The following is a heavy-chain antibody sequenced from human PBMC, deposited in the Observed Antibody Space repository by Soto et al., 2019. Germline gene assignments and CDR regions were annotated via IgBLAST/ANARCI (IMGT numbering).Heavy chain of an antibody. D-gene: IGHD3-10*01. V-gene: IGHV3-74*01. Sequence: EVQVVDSGGGLVQPGWSLRLSCAASGFIFNTYWMHWVRQAPGKGLVWISRINSDGGIADYADSVRGRITLSRDNTKNAVYLKMNSLRVEDTAVYYCARAKASGPAALGHWGQGTLVTVSA. J-gene: IGHJ5*02. CDR2: INSDGGIA. CDR1: GFIFNTYW. CDR3: ARAKASGPAALGH.